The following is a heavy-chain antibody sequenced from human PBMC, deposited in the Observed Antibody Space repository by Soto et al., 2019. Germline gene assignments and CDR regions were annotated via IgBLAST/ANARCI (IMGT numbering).Heavy chain of an antibody. Sequence: ASVKVSCKASGGTFSSYAISWVRQAPGQGLEWMGGIIPIFGTANYAQKFQGRVTITADESTSTAYMELSSLRSEDTAVYYCARDSSSSVASDYWGQGTLVTVSS. V-gene: IGHV1-69*13. D-gene: IGHD6-6*01. CDR2: IIPIFGTA. CDR3: ARDSSSSVASDY. J-gene: IGHJ4*02. CDR1: GGTFSSYA.